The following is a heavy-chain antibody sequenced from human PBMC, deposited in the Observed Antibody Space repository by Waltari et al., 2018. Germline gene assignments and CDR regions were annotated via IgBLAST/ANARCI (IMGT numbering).Heavy chain of an antibody. CDR1: GGSISSTSYY. CDR3: ARHGGDRWLYNSRTPTHIDY. D-gene: IGHD3-22*01. V-gene: IGHV4-39*01. J-gene: IGHJ4*02. CDR2: IYYGVST. Sequence: HLQESGPGLVKPSETLSLTCAVSGGSISSTSYYWGWIRQPPGPGLEWIGNIYYGVSTYYNPSLRSRVTMSAETSKNQFSLKLSSVTAADTAVYYCARHGGDRWLYNSRTPTHIDYWGQGILVTVSS.